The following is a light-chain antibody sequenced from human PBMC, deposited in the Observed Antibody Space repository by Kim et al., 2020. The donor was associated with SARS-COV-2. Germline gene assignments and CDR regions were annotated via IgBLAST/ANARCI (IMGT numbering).Light chain of an antibody. CDR2: DVS. J-gene: IGLJ3*02. Sequence: GQSITISGTGANSDIGGYNSVSWYQQHPGKTPKLMIYDVSKRPSGVSDRFSGSKSGYTASLTISGLQAEDEADYYCSSYTRSSTLVFGGGTQLTVL. V-gene: IGLV2-14*03. CDR1: NSDIGGYNS. CDR3: SSYTRSSTLV.